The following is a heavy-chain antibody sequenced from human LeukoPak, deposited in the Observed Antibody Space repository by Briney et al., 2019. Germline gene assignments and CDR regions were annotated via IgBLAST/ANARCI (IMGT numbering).Heavy chain of an antibody. J-gene: IGHJ3*02. CDR2: INSDESNT. Sequence: GGSLRLSCAASGFTFSHYLMNWVRQAPGKGLVWVSRINSDESNTNSYADSVKGRFIISRDNARNTLYLQMNSLRAEDTAVYFCGRGVNGIDIWGQGTTVIVSS. V-gene: IGHV3-74*01. CDR3: GRGVNGIDI. D-gene: IGHD2-8*01. CDR1: GFTFSHYL.